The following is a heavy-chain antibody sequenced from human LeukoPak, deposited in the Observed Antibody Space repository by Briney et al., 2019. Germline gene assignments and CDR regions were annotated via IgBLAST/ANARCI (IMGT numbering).Heavy chain of an antibody. V-gene: IGHV3-30*18. CDR3: AKDLPSASYSSYFAPDY. D-gene: IGHD6-6*01. J-gene: IGHJ4*02. Sequence: GGSLRLSCAASGFTFSSYGMHWVRQAPGKGLEWVAVISYDGSNKYYADSVKGRFTISRDNSKNTLYLQMNSLRAEDTAVYYCAKDLPSASYSSYFAPDYWGQGTLVTVSS. CDR1: GFTFSSYG. CDR2: ISYDGSNK.